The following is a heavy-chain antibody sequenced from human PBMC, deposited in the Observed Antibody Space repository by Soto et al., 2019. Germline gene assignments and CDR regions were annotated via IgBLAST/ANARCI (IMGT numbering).Heavy chain of an antibody. Sequence: EVQLVESGGGLIQPGGSLRLSCAASGFTVSSNYMSWVRQAPGKGLEWVSVIYSGGSTYYADSVKGRFTISRDSSKNTLYLQMNSLRAEDTAVYYCARDPPRYGSGSYSYYYYYGMDVWGQGTTVTVSS. J-gene: IGHJ6*02. CDR2: IYSGGST. V-gene: IGHV3-53*01. CDR3: ARDPPRYGSGSYSYYYYYGMDV. D-gene: IGHD3-10*01. CDR1: GFTVSSNY.